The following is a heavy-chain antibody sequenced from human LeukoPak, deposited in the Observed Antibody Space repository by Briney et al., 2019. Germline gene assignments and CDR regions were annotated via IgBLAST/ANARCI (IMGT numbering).Heavy chain of an antibody. CDR3: TSRYCTSTNCYAFDV. V-gene: IGHV3-23*01. D-gene: IGHD2-2*01. CDR2: ITSGGST. J-gene: IGHJ3*01. CDR1: GFTFSNYA. Sequence: PGGSLRLSCAASGFTFSNYAMTWVRQAPGKGLEWVSSITSGGSTSYADSVKGRFTISRDNAKNSLYLQMNSLRAEDTAVYYCTSRYCTSTNCYAFDVWGQGTMVTVSS.